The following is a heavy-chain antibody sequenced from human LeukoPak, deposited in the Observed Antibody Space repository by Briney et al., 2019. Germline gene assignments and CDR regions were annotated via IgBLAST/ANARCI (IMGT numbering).Heavy chain of an antibody. CDR1: GGSIRSYY. D-gene: IGHD1-1*01. Sequence: PSETLSLTCTVSGGSIRSYYWSWIRQPPGKGLEWIGYIYYSGSTNYNPSLKSRVTISVDTSKNQFSLKLSSVTAADTAVFYCARLKRSRYNWNDVHNWFDPWGQGTLVTVSS. CDR3: ARLKRSRYNWNDVHNWFDP. CDR2: IYYSGST. J-gene: IGHJ5*02. V-gene: IGHV4-59*08.